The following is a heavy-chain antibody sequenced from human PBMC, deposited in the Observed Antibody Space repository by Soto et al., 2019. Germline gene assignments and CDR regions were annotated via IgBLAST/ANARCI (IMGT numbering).Heavy chain of an antibody. V-gene: IGHV4-34*01. Sequence: SETLSLTCAVYGGSFSGYYWSWIRQPPGKGLEWIGEINHSGSTNYNPSLKSRVTISVDTSKNQFSLKLSSVTAADTAVYYCARAPPGIEAGNWFDPWGQGTLVTVSS. J-gene: IGHJ5*02. CDR1: GGSFSGYY. CDR3: ARAPPGIEAGNWFDP. D-gene: IGHD6-19*01. CDR2: INHSGST.